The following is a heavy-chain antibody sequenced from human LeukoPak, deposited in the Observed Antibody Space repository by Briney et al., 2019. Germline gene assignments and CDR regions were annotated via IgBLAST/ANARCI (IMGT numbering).Heavy chain of an antibody. Sequence: SETLSLTCTVSSGSISNYYWSWIRQPPGKGLEWIAYIYHSGSTNYNPSLQSRVTISVDTSKNQFSLRLSSVTAADTAVYYCARVSSRIAVTGAFDYWGQGTLVTVSS. CDR1: SGSISNYY. CDR2: IYHSGST. J-gene: IGHJ4*02. D-gene: IGHD6-19*01. V-gene: IGHV4-59*01. CDR3: ARVSSRIAVTGAFDY.